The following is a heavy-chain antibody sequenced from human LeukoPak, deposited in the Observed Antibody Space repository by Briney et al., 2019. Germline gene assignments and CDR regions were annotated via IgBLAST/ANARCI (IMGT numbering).Heavy chain of an antibody. J-gene: IGHJ4*02. Sequence: GASVKVSCKTSGYTFTSHYIHWARQAPGQGLEWMGINNPSADRTTYAQKFQGRIAVTRDASTSTVYLEVSGLTSEDTAVYFCARENVGYSYKYWGQGTLVTVSS. CDR2: NNPSADRT. CDR3: ARENVGYSYKY. D-gene: IGHD5-18*01. V-gene: IGHV1-46*01. CDR1: GYTFTSHY.